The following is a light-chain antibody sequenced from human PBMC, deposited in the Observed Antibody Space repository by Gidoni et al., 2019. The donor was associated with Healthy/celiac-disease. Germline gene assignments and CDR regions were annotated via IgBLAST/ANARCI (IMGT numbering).Light chain of an antibody. J-gene: IGLJ2*01. Sequence: QSVLTQPPSVSAAPGQTVTISCSGSSSNIGNNYVSWYQQLPGTAPKLLIYDNNKRPSVSPDRFSGSKSGTSATLGITGLQTGDEADYYCGTWDSSLSAGVFGGGTKLTVL. CDR1: SSNIGNNY. CDR3: GTWDSSLSAGV. V-gene: IGLV1-51*01. CDR2: DNN.